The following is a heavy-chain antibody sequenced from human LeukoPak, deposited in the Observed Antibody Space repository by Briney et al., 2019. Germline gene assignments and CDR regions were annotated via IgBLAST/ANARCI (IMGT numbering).Heavy chain of an antibody. CDR1: GFSFSYW. V-gene: IGHV3-7*01. J-gene: IGHJ4*02. CDR3: ARVRDRDSRDLED. D-gene: IGHD6-13*01. CDR2: IKEDGSEK. Sequence: GGSLRLSCAASGFSFSYWMSWVRQAPGKGLEWVANIKEDGSEKYYVDSVKGRFTISRDNAKNSLYLQTNSLRAEDTAVYYCARVRDRDSRDLEDWGQGTLVTVSS.